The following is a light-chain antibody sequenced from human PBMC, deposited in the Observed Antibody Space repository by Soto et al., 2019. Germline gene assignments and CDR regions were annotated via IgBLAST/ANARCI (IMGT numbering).Light chain of an antibody. CDR2: STS. V-gene: IGKV1-17*02. J-gene: IGKJ4*01. Sequence: DIQMTQSPPSLSASVGDRVTITCRASQGITNDLGWYQQKPGKAPRLLIYSTSTLQSGIPSRFSGSFSETEFTLTISDLQPEDFAIYYCLQHLTSPLTFGGGTRVEIK. CDR1: QGITND. CDR3: LQHLTSPLT.